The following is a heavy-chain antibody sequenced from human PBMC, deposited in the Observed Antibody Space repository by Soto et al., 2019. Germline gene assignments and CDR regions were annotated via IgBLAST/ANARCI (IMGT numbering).Heavy chain of an antibody. CDR2: ISYDGSNK. D-gene: IGHD6-25*01. CDR3: AKVPHSSGDY. Sequence: QVQLVESGGGVVQPGRSLRLSCAASGFTFSSYGMHWVRQAPGKGLEWVAVISYDGSNKYYADSVKGRFTISRDNSKNTLYLQMKSLRAEDTAVYYCAKVPHSSGDYWGQGTLVTVSS. V-gene: IGHV3-30*18. CDR1: GFTFSSYG. J-gene: IGHJ4*02.